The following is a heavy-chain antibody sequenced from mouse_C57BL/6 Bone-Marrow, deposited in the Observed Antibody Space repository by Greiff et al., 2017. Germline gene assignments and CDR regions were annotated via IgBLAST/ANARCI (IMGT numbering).Heavy chain of an antibody. Sequence: QVQLQQSGPELVKPGASVKISCKASGYSFTSYYIHWVKQRPGQGLEWIGWIYPGSGNTKYNEKFKGKATLTADTSSSTAYMQLSSLTSEDSAVYYCARHFYWYFDVWGTGTTVTVSS. V-gene: IGHV1-66*01. CDR1: GYSFTSYY. J-gene: IGHJ1*03. CDR2: IYPGSGNT. CDR3: ARHFYWYFDV.